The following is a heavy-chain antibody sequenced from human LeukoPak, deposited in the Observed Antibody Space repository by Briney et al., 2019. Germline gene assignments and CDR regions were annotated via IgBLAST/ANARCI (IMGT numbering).Heavy chain of an antibody. V-gene: IGHV1-46*01. D-gene: IGHD6-6*01. CDR2: INPSGGST. J-gene: IGHJ4*02. Sequence: GGSLRLSCKASGYTFTSYYMHWVRQAPGQGLEWMGIINPSGGSTSYAQKFQGRVTMTRDMSTSTVYMELSSLRSEDTAVYYCARDPRYSSSSYYFDYWGQGTLVTVSS. CDR3: ARDPRYSSSSYYFDY. CDR1: GYTFTSYY.